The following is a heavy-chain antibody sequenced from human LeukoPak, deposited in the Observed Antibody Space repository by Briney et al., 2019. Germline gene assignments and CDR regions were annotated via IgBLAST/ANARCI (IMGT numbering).Heavy chain of an antibody. J-gene: IGHJ3*02. Sequence: SVKVSCKASGGTFSSYAISWVRQAPGQGLEWMGRIIPIFGTANYAQKFQGRVTITTDESTSTAYMDLRSLRSEDTAVYYCARGRYDFWSGPREGAFDIWGQGTMVTVSS. D-gene: IGHD3-3*01. CDR1: GGTFSSYA. CDR3: ARGRYDFWSGPREGAFDI. V-gene: IGHV1-69*05. CDR2: IIPIFGTA.